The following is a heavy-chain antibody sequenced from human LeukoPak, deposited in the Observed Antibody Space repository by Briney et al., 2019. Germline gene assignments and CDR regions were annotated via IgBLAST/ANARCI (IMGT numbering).Heavy chain of an antibody. CDR2: ISYNGSNK. CDR3: ARAADYSNTWAPFDY. J-gene: IGHJ4*02. Sequence: GGSLRLSCAASGFTFSSYAMHWVRQAPGKGLEWVAVISYNGSNKYYADPVKGRFTISRDNSKNTLYLQMTSLGAEDTAVYYCARAADYSNTWAPFDYWGQGALVTVSS. D-gene: IGHD6-13*01. V-gene: IGHV3-30*04. CDR1: GFTFSSYA.